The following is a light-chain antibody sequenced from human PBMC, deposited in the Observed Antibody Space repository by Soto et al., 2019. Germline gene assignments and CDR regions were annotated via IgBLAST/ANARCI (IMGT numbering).Light chain of an antibody. CDR2: SAS. CDR3: QQRSNWPPALS. Sequence: EIVLTQSPATLSVSPGERATLSCRASQSVSSSLAWYQQNPGQAPRLLIYSASTRATGIPARFSGSGSETEFTLTISSLEPEDFAVYYCQQRSNWPPALSFGGGTKVDIK. J-gene: IGKJ4*01. CDR1: QSVSSS. V-gene: IGKV3-15*01.